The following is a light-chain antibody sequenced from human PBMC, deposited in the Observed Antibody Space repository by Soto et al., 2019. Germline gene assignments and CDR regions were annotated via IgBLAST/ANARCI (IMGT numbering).Light chain of an antibody. Sequence: DIQMTQSPSSLSASVGDRVTITCRASQGISPYLAWYQQKPGKVPKLLIYAASTLQSGVPSRFSGSGSGTDFTLTISSLQTEDVATYYCQQYNSAPLTFGGGTKVEIK. J-gene: IGKJ4*01. CDR2: AAS. CDR3: QQYNSAPLT. CDR1: QGISPY. V-gene: IGKV1-27*01.